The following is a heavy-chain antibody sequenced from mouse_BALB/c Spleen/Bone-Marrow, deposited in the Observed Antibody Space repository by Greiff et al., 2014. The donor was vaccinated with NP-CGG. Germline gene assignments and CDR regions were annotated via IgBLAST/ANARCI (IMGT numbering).Heavy chain of an antibody. CDR3: ARNYPFAY. V-gene: IGHV14-3*02. D-gene: IGHD2-1*01. Sequence: EVHLVESGAELVKPGASVKSSCTASGFNIKDSYLHWVKQRPEQGLDWIGRIDPAKGNTNYDPKFQGKATITADTSSNTAYLQLSSLTSEDTAVYFCARNYPFAYWGQGTLVTVSA. CDR1: GFNIKDSY. J-gene: IGHJ3*01. CDR2: IDPAKGNT.